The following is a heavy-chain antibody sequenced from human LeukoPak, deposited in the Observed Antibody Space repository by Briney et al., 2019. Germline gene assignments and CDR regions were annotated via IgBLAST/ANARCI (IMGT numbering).Heavy chain of an antibody. CDR1: GFTFSSYG. CDR3: ARSYRDYYDSSGYYYMGYFDY. Sequence: PGGSLRLSCAASGFTFSSYGMHWVRQAPGKGLEWVAVIWYDGSNKYYADSVKGRFTISRDNSKNTLYLQMNSLRAEDTAVCYCARSYRDYYDSSGYYYMGYFDYWGQGTLVTVSS. CDR2: IWYDGSNK. D-gene: IGHD3-22*01. V-gene: IGHV3-33*01. J-gene: IGHJ4*02.